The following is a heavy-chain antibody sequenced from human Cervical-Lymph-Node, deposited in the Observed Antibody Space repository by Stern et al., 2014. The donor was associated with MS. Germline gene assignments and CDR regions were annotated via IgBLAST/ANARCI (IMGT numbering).Heavy chain of an antibody. CDR2: IIPMFGTA. CDR1: GGTFSRYA. J-gene: IGHJ4*02. V-gene: IGHV1-69*01. D-gene: IGHD2-15*01. Sequence: QVQLVQSGAEVKKPGSSVKVSCKASGGTFSRYAFTWVRQAPGQGLEWMGGIIPMFGTANYAQRFQGRVTITADESTSTAYMELSSLRSEDTAVYYCARGRDIVVVVAATPFDYFDYWGQGTLVTVSS. CDR3: ARGRDIVVVVAATPFDYFDY.